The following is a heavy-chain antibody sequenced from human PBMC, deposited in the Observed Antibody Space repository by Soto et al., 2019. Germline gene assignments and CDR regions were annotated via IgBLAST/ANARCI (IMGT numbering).Heavy chain of an antibody. J-gene: IGHJ4*02. V-gene: IGHV1-69*13. D-gene: IGHD3-3*01. CDR1: GGTFSSYA. CDR2: IIPIFGTA. CDR3: ARVAEYYDFWRGRREYYFDY. Sequence: GASVKVSCKASGGTFSSYAISWVRQAPGQGLDWMGGIIPIFGTANYAQKFQGRVTITADESTSTAYMELSSLRSEDTAVYYCARVAEYYDFWRGRREYYFDYWGQGTLVTVSS.